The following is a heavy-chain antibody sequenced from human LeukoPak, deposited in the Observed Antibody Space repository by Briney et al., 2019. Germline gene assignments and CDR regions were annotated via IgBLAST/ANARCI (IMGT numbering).Heavy chain of an antibody. J-gene: IGHJ4*02. CDR1: GFSRNTATMG. D-gene: IGHD3-9*01. CDR3: ARMTPLHTPGYYIDY. Sequence: SGPALVKPTQTLTLTCTFSGFSRNTATMGVTWIRQPPATALGFLALIDWEDDKYYNTPLRTRLTISKDTSKNVVVLTMTNVDPLDTATYFCARMTPLHTPGYYIDYWGQGTVVTVSS. CDR2: IDWEDDK. V-gene: IGHV2-70*01.